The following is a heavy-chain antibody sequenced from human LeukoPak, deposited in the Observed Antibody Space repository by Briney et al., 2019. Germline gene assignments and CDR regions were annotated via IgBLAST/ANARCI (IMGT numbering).Heavy chain of an antibody. J-gene: IGHJ4*02. V-gene: IGHV4-59*08. CDR1: GGSISSYY. D-gene: IGHD3-10*01. CDR3: GRHPYGSGSSRGFDY. CDR2: IYYSGST. Sequence: SETLSLTCTVSGGSISSYYWSWIRQPPGKGLEWIGYIYYSGSTNYNPSLKSRVTISVVTSKNQFSLKLSSVTAADTAVYYCGRHPYGSGSSRGFDYWGQGTLVTVSS.